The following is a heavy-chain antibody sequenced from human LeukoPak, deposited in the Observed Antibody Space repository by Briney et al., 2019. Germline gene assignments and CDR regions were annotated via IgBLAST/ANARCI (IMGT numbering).Heavy chain of an antibody. J-gene: IGHJ4*02. CDR1: GFTFTNYA. D-gene: IGHD1-7*01. V-gene: IGHV3-9*03. Sequence: PGGSLRLSCVASGFTFTNYAMHWVRQAPGKGLEWVSGISWNSGSIGYADSVKGRFTISRDNAKNSLYLQMNSLRAEDMALYYCAKSPSLDWNYVWYFDYWGQGTLVTVSS. CDR3: AKSPSLDWNYVWYFDY. CDR2: ISWNSGSI.